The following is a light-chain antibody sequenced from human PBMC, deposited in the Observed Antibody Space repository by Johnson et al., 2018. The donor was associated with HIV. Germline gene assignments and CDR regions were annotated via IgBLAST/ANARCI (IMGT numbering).Light chain of an antibody. CDR2: EDY. V-gene: IGLV1-51*02. J-gene: IGLJ1*01. Sequence: QSVLTQPPSVSAAPGQRVNTSCSGHSSNIENYFVSWYQQLPGAAPRLLIYEDYKRPSGIPDRFSGSKSGASATLGITGLQTGDEADYYCGVWDASLSPHYVLGTGTTITVL. CDR3: GVWDASLSPHYV. CDR1: SSNIENYF.